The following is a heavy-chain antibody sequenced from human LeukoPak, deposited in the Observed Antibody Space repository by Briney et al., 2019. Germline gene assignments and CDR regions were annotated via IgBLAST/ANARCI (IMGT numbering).Heavy chain of an antibody. Sequence: SETLSLTCTVSDDSVKSRSYYWGWIRQPPGKGLEWIGSIYYSGSIYHNPSLKSRVTISVDTSKNQFSLKLSSVTAADTAVYYCARVGWDYDFPHMDVWGKGTTVTVSS. V-gene: IGHV4-39*07. J-gene: IGHJ6*03. CDR3: ARVGWDYDFPHMDV. CDR2: IYYSGSI. D-gene: IGHD3-3*01. CDR1: DDSVKSRSYY.